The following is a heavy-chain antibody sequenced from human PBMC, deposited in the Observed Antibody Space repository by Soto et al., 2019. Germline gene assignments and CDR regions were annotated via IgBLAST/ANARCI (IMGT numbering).Heavy chain of an antibody. CDR3: ARGIVWFGELLNGEGVFDY. Sequence: SETLSLTCAVYGGSFSGYYWSWIRQPPGKGLEWIGEINHSGSTNYNPSLKSRVTISVDTSKNQFSLKLSSVTAADTAVYYCARGIVWFGELLNGEGVFDYWGQGTLVTVSS. CDR1: GGSFSGYY. V-gene: IGHV4-34*01. J-gene: IGHJ4*02. D-gene: IGHD3-10*01. CDR2: INHSGST.